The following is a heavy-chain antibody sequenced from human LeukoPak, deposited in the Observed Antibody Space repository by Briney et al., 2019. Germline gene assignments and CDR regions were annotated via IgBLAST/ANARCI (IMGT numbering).Heavy chain of an antibody. D-gene: IGHD3-10*01. CDR1: GGSFSGYY. CDR3: ARGQYYGSGSYTYYYYYYGMDV. CDR2: INHSGST. V-gene: IGHV4-34*01. J-gene: IGHJ6*02. Sequence: PSETLSLTCAVYGGSFSGYYWSWIRQPPGKGLEWIGEINHSGSTNYNPSLKSRVTISVDTSKNQFSLKLSSVTAADTAVYYCARGQYYGSGSYTYYYYYYGMDVWGQGTTVTVSS.